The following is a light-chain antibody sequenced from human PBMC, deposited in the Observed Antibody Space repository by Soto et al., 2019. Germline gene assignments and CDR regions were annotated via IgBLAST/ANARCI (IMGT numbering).Light chain of an antibody. CDR1: SSNIGSNT. V-gene: IGLV1-44*01. CDR3: AAWDDSLNGVV. Sequence: QSVLTQPPSASGTPGQRVTISCSGSSSNIGSNTVNWYQQVPGTAPKLLIYSNNQRPSGVPDRFSGSKSGTSASLAISGRQSVDEADYYCAAWDDSLNGVVFGGGTKLTVL. CDR2: SNN. J-gene: IGLJ2*01.